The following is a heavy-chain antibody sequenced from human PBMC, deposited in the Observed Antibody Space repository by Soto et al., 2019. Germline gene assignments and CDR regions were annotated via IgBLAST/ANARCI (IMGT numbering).Heavy chain of an antibody. V-gene: IGHV4-34*01. D-gene: IGHD2-2*01. CDR2: INHSGST. Sequence: SETLSLTCAVYGVSFSGYYWSWIRQPPGKGLEWIGEINHSGSTNYNPSLKSRVTISVDTSKNQFSLKLSSVTAADTAVYYCAREPVVVPAAKGLGPNWFDPWGQGTLVTVSS. J-gene: IGHJ5*02. CDR3: AREPVVVPAAKGLGPNWFDP. CDR1: GVSFSGYY.